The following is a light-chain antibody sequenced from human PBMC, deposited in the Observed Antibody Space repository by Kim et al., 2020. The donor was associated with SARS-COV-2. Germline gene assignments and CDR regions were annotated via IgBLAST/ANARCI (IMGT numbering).Light chain of an antibody. CDR3: QQTFSTTPT. J-gene: IGKJ1*01. CDR2: GAT. Sequence: ASIQDRVTLTCRASQSINYYLSWYQHKPGEAPKLLIYGATNLQSGVPSRFSGSGYGTDFNFAISRLQPEDSATYFYQQTFSTTPTFGQGTKVDIK. V-gene: IGKV1-39*01. CDR1: QSINYY.